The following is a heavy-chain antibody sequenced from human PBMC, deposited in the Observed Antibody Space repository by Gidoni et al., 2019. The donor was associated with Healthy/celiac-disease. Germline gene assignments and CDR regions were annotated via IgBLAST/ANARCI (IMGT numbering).Heavy chain of an antibody. Sequence: QVQLVQSGAEVKKPGASVKVSCKASGYTFTSYYMHWVRQAPGQGLEWMGIINPRGGSTSYAQKFQGRVTMTRDTSTSTVYMELSSLRSEDTAVYYCARDPHYYGSGSYYSRYYYGMDVWGQGTTVTVSS. J-gene: IGHJ6*02. CDR2: INPRGGST. D-gene: IGHD3-10*01. V-gene: IGHV1-46*01. CDR3: ARDPHYYGSGSYYSRYYYGMDV. CDR1: GYTFTSYY.